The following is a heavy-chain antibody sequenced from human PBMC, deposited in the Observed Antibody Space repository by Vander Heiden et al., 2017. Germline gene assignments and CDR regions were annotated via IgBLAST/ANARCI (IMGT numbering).Heavy chain of an antibody. D-gene: IGHD2-15*01. V-gene: IGHV1-69*01. J-gene: IGHJ4*02. CDR1: GGTFSSYA. Sequence: QVQLVQSGAEVKKPGSSVKVSCKASGGTFSSYAISWVRQAPGQGLEWMGGIIPIFGTANYAQKFQGRGTITADESTSTAYRELSSLRSEDTAVYYCASSALGDGSGGSCYSLDYWGQGTLVTVSS. CDR2: IIPIFGTA. CDR3: ASSALGDGSGGSCYSLDY.